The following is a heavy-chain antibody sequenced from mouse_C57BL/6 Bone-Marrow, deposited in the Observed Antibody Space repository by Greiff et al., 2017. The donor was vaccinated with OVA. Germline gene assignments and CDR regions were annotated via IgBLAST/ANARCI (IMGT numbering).Heavy chain of an antibody. D-gene: IGHD1-1*01. CDR3: GRGYYYGSMVFDY. CDR1: GYTFTSYW. V-gene: IGHV1-64*01. CDR2: IHPNSGST. Sequence: QVQLQQPGAELVKPGASVKLSCKASGYTFTSYWMHWVKQRPGQGLEWIGMIHPNSGSTNYNEKFKSKATLTVDKSSSTAYMQLSSLTSEDSAVYYCGRGYYYGSMVFDYWGQGTTLTVSS. J-gene: IGHJ2*01.